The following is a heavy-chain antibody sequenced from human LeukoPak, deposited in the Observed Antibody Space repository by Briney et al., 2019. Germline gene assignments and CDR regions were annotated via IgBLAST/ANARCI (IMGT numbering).Heavy chain of an antibody. CDR2: ISHDGSNE. V-gene: IGHV3-30*03. Sequence: GGSLRLSCEASGFTFSSYGMHWVRRAPGKGLEWMTVISHDGSNEYYVDSVKGRFTISRDNSKSTLYLQMNSLRVEDTAVYYCARQSSGIAATDKIDYWGQGTLVTVSS. CDR1: GFTFSSYG. D-gene: IGHD6-13*01. CDR3: ARQSSGIAATDKIDY. J-gene: IGHJ4*02.